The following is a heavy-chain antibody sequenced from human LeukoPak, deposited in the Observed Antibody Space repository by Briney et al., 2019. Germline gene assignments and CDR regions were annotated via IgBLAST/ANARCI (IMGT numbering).Heavy chain of an antibody. V-gene: IGHV4-39*07. CDR2: MYYSGST. J-gene: IGHJ6*03. CDR3: ARGRGSSWVFYYMDV. CDR1: GGSISSSSYY. Sequence: SETLSLTCTVSGGSISSSSYYWGWIRQPPGKGLEWIGSMYYSGSTYYNPSLKSRVTISVDTSKNQFSLKLSSVTAADTAVYYCARGRGSSWVFYYMDVWGKGTTVTVSS. D-gene: IGHD6-13*01.